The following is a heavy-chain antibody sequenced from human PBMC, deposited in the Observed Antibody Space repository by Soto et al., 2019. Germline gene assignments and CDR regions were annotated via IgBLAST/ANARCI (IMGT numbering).Heavy chain of an antibody. J-gene: IGHJ4*02. CDR3: ARPDIVAAIGMALDC. CDR1: GFTFSNYG. CDR2: IWNDGTSR. V-gene: IGHV3-33*01. D-gene: IGHD5-12*01. Sequence: QVQLVESGGGVVQPGRSLRLSCEASGFTFSNYGMHWVRQAPGKGLEWVAVIWNDGTSRYYADSVKGRFTISRDNSKNTLFLKMNNLRAEYKAVYYCARPDIVAAIGMALDCWGQGTLVTVSS.